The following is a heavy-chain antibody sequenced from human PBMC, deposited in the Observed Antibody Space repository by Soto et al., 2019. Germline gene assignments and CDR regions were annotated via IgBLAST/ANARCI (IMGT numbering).Heavy chain of an antibody. V-gene: IGHV3-48*02. CDR1: GFTFSLYP. J-gene: IGHJ3*02. CDR3: ARVGRGFCSSARCYPDGFDI. D-gene: IGHD2-2*01. Sequence: QLVESGGGLVQPGGSLRLSCAASGFTFSLYPMNWVRQAPGKGLEWLSYISPSNTTIYYADSVKGRFTISRDNAKDSLDLQMNGLRDDDTAVYYCARVGRGFCSSARCYPDGFDIWGQGTVVTVST. CDR2: ISPSNTTI.